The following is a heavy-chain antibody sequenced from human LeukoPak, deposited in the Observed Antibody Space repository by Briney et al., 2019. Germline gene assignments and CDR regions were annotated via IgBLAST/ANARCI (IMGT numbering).Heavy chain of an antibody. CDR3: ARDLREVDY. D-gene: IGHD1-26*01. CDR1: DDSISSRNFY. V-gene: IGHV4-39*07. J-gene: IGHJ4*02. CDR2: IYHSGST. Sequence: SETLSLTCAVSDDSISSRNFYWGWIRQPPGKGLEWIGSIYHSGSTYYNPSLKSRVTISVDTSKNQFSLKLSSVTAADTAVYYCARDLREVDYWGQGTLVTVSS.